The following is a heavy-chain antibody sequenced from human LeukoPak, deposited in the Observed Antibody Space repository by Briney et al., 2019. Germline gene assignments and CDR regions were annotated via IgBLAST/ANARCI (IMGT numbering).Heavy chain of an antibody. J-gene: IGHJ4*02. CDR1: GGSISRSNSY. D-gene: IGHD1-14*01. CDR2: IYFSGNT. Sequence: SETLSLTCTVSGGSISRSNSYWGWIRQPPGKGLEWIGSIYFSGNTYYNPSLKSRVTISVDTSKNQFSLKLNSMTAADTAVYYCASHPSESSDYWGQGTLVTVSS. CDR3: ASHPSESSDY. V-gene: IGHV4-39*01.